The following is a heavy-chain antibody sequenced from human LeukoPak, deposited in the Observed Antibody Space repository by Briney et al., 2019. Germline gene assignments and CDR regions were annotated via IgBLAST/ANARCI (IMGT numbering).Heavy chain of an antibody. CDR3: ARDHCSSTSCKTTVYYYGMDV. CDR2: ISSSGSTI. Sequence: GGSLRLSCAASGFTFSDYYMSWIRQAPGKGLEWVSYISSSGSTIYYADSVKGRFTISRDNAKNSLYLQMNSLRAEDTAVYYCARDHCSSTSCKTTVYYYGMDVWGQGTTVTVSS. D-gene: IGHD2-2*01. V-gene: IGHV3-11*01. CDR1: GFTFSDYY. J-gene: IGHJ6*02.